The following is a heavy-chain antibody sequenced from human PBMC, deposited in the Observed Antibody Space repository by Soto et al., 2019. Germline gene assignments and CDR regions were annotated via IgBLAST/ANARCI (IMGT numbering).Heavy chain of an antibody. CDR3: ARGPVRGYSGYAPDPQGQGQYHAAPY. Sequence: ASVKVSCKASGYTFTSYDINWVRQATGQGLEWMGWMNPNSGNTGYAQKFQGRVTMTRNTSISTAYMELSSLRSEDTAVYYCARGPVRGYSGYAPDPQGQGQYHAAPYWGQGTLVTVSS. CDR1: GYTFTSYD. J-gene: IGHJ4*02. D-gene: IGHD5-12*01. V-gene: IGHV1-8*01. CDR2: MNPNSGNT.